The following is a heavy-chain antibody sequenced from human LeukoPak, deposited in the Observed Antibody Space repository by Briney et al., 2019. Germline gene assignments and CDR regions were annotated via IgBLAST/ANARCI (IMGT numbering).Heavy chain of an antibody. CDR3: ARRKGALWDPYGMDV. CDR1: GFTFSSYA. CDR2: ISYDGSNK. Sequence: GGSLRLSYAASGFTFSSYAMHWVRQAPGKGLEWEAVISYDGSNKHYADSVKGRFTIARDNSKNTLYLQMNSLRAEDTAVYYCARRKGALWDPYGMDVWGQGTTVTVSS. J-gene: IGHJ6*02. D-gene: IGHD1-26*01. V-gene: IGHV3-30-3*01.